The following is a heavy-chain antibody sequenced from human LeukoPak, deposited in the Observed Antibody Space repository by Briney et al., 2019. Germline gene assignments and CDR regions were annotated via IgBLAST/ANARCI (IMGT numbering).Heavy chain of an antibody. CDR2: INTNTGNP. J-gene: IGHJ4*02. D-gene: IGHD6-13*01. Sequence: ASVKVSCKASGYTFTSYAMNWVRQAPGQGLEWMGWINTNTGNPTYAQGFTGRFVFSLDTSVSTAYLQISSLKAEDTAVYFCARDDSNTWYGGFDYWGQGTLVTVSS. V-gene: IGHV7-4-1*02. CDR1: GYTFTSYA. CDR3: ARDDSNTWYGGFDY.